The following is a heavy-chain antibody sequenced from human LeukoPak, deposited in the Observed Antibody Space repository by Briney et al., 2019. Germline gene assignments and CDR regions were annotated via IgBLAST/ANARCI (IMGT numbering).Heavy chain of an antibody. Sequence: PGGSLRLSCAASGFTFSSYGMHWVRQAPGKGLEWVAFIRYDGSNKYYADSVKGRFTISRDNSKNTLHLQMNSLRAEDTAVYYCAKERDTAMVTIDYRGQGTLVTVSS. CDR1: GFTFSSYG. CDR3: AKERDTAMVTIDY. V-gene: IGHV3-30*02. CDR2: IRYDGSNK. D-gene: IGHD5-18*01. J-gene: IGHJ4*02.